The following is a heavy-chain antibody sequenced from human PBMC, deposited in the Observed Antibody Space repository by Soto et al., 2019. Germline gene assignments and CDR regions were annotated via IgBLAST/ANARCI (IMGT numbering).Heavy chain of an antibody. V-gene: IGHV4-59*01. D-gene: IGHD6-13*01. Sequence: PSETLSLTCTVSGGSISSYYWSWIRQPPGKGLEWIGYIYYSGSTNYNPSLKSRVTISVDTSKNQFSLKLSSVTAADTAVYYCARGIDSSSRAGAFDIWGQGTMVTVSS. J-gene: IGHJ3*02. CDR2: IYYSGST. CDR3: ARGIDSSSRAGAFDI. CDR1: GGSISSYY.